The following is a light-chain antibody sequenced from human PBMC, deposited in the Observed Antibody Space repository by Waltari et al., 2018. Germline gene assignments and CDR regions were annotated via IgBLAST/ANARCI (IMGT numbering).Light chain of an antibody. V-gene: IGKV3-11*01. CDR2: DAS. CDR1: QSVGSL. Sequence: EIVLTQSPATLSLSPGERATLSCRTSQSVGSLLSWYQQRPGQAPRLVMYDASDSVTGIPARFSGSGSGTDFTLTISSLEPEDFAVYYCQERSNSFTFGPGTKLEIK. CDR3: QERSNSFT. J-gene: IGKJ3*01.